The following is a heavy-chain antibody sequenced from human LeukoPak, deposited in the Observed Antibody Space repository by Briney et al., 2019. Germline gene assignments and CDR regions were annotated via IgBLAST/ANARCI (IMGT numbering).Heavy chain of an antibody. CDR3: ARGFWSGYSFDY. J-gene: IGHJ4*02. Sequence: PGGSLRLSCAPSGFTFSSYSMNWVRQAPGKGLEWVSYISSSSSTIYYADSVKGRFTISRGNAKNSLYLQMNSLRDEDTAVYYCARGFWSGYSFDYWGQGTLVTVSS. V-gene: IGHV3-48*02. D-gene: IGHD3-3*01. CDR1: GFTFSSYS. CDR2: ISSSSSTI.